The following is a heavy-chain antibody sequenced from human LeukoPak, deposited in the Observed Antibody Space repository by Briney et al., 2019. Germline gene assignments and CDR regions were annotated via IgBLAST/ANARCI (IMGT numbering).Heavy chain of an antibody. CDR2: ISSSSSYI. J-gene: IGHJ4*02. D-gene: IGHD3-9*01. CDR1: GFTLSSYS. V-gene: IGHV3-21*01. CDR3: ARARRRGYDILTGYRYYFDY. Sequence: GGSLRLSCAASGFTLSSYSMNWVRQAPGKGLEWVSSISSSSSYIYYADSVKGRFTISRDNAKNSLYLQMNSLRAEDTAVYYCARARRRGYDILTGYRYYFDYWGQGTLVTVSS.